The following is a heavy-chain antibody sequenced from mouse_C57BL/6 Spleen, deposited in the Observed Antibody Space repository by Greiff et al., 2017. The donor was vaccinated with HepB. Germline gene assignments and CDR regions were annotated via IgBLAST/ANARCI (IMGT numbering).Heavy chain of an antibody. CDR3: ERVHLLRYFDY. D-gene: IGHD2-1*01. V-gene: IGHV1-81*01. Sequence: VQLQQSGAELARPGASVKLSCKASGYTFTSYGISWVKQRTGQGLEWIGEIYPRSGNTYYNEKFKGKATLTADKSSSTAYMELRSLTSENSAVYFCERVHLLRYFDYWGQGTTLTVSS. CDR2: IYPRSGNT. J-gene: IGHJ2*01. CDR1: GYTFTSYG.